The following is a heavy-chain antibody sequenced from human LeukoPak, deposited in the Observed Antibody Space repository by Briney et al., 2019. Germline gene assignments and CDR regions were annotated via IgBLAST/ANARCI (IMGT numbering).Heavy chain of an antibody. CDR1: GFTFSSYA. J-gene: IGHJ4*02. V-gene: IGHV3-23*01. Sequence: PGGSLRLSCAASGFTFSSYAMSWVRQAPGQGLEWVSAISGSGGSTYYADSVKGRFTISRDNSKNTLYLQMNSLRAEDTAVYYCASIPTKKVSPFDYWGQGTLVTVSS. D-gene: IGHD2-2*02. CDR2: ISGSGGST. CDR3: ASIPTKKVSPFDY.